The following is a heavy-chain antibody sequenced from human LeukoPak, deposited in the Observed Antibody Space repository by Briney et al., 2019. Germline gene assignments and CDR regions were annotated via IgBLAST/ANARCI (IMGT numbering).Heavy chain of an antibody. J-gene: IGHJ4*02. CDR3: ARDAAEYYDSSGYYGFGY. D-gene: IGHD3-22*01. CDR1: GFIFSSYG. V-gene: IGHV3-23*01. Sequence: GGSLRLSCAASGFIFSSYGMSWVRHAPGKGLEWVSTISGTGGSTYYADSVKGRFTISRDNSKNSLYLQMNCLRAEDTAVYYCARDAAEYYDSSGYYGFGYWGQGTLVTVSS. CDR2: ISGTGGST.